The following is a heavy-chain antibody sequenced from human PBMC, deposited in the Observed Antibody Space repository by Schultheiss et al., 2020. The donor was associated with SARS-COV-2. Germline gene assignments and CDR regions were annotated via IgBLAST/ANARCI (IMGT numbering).Heavy chain of an antibody. V-gene: IGHV4-39*01. J-gene: IGHJ6*02. CDR1: GGSISSYY. CDR2: IYYSGST. Sequence: SETLSLTCTVSGGSISSYYWGWIRQPPGKGLEWIGSIYYSGSTYYNPSLKSRVTISVDTSKNQFSLKLSSVTAADTAVYYCARHGPLRILWSHYGMDVWGQGTTVTVSS. D-gene: IGHD2-21*01. CDR3: ARHGPLRILWSHYGMDV.